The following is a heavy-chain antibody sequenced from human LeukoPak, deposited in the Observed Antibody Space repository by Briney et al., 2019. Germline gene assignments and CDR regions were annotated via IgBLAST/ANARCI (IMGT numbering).Heavy chain of an antibody. CDR2: INHSGST. D-gene: IGHD3-10*02. CDR3: ARSSFLRSAYDP. Sequence: SETLSLTCAVYGGSFSGYYWSWIRQPPGKGLEWIGEINHSGSTNYNPSLKSRVTITVDTSKNQFSLKLSSVTAADTAVYYCARSSFLRSAYDPWGQGTLVTVSS. J-gene: IGHJ5*02. V-gene: IGHV4-34*01. CDR1: GGSFSGYY.